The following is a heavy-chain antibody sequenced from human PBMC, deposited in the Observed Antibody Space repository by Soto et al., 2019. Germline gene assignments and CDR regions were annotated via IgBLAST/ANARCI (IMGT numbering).Heavy chain of an antibody. J-gene: IGHJ6*02. CDR1: GFSFSSYA. CDR3: AIQTAWLTVVLGPSRVSRGMDV. Sequence: EVHLLESGGALVQPGGSLRLSCAASGFSFSSYAMTWVRQAPGKGLKWVSTITDSGGSTYYADSVKGRFTISRDNSKNTLFLQMNSLRAEDTAVYYCAIQTAWLTVVLGPSRVSRGMDVWGQGTTVTVSS. CDR2: ITDSGGST. V-gene: IGHV3-23*01. D-gene: IGHD2-15*01.